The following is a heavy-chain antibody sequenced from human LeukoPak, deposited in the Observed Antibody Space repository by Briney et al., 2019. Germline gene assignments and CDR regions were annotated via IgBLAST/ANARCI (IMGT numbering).Heavy chain of an antibody. Sequence: ASVKVSCKASGYTFTGYYMHWVRQAPGQGLEWMGWTNPNSGGTNYAQKFQGWVTMTRDTSISTAYMELSRLRSDDTAVYYCARDYYDSSGYYHPFDPWGQGTLVTVSS. CDR1: GYTFTGYY. J-gene: IGHJ5*02. CDR3: ARDYYDSSGYYHPFDP. V-gene: IGHV1-2*04. CDR2: TNPNSGGT. D-gene: IGHD3-22*01.